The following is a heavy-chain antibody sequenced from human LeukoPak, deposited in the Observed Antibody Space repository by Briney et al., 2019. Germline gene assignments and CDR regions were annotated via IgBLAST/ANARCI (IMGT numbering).Heavy chain of an antibody. CDR1: GFTFNVFH. CDR2: ITSSGTYI. CDR3: AGASGGCDLDY. Sequence: GGSLRLSCAASGFTFNVFHMNWVRQAPGKGLEWISSITSSGTYITYADSIQGRFTISRDNAKNSVYLQMNSLRVDDTALYYCAGASGGCDLDYWGHGTLVTVSS. V-gene: IGHV3-21*01. D-gene: IGHD2-21*02. J-gene: IGHJ4*01.